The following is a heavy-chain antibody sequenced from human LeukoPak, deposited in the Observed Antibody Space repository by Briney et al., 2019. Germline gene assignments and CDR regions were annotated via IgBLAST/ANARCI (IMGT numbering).Heavy chain of an antibody. CDR3: ALIPVGSWAFDF. V-gene: IGHV1-2*02. CDR2: INPNSGDT. D-gene: IGHD6-13*01. Sequence: GASVKVSCKASEYTFSVYHIHWVRLAPGQGLEWVAWINPNSGDTNYAQKFQGRVTMTRDTSISTVYMEVNSLKFDDTAVYYCALIPVGSWAFDFWGQGTLVTVSS. CDR1: EYTFSVYH. J-gene: IGHJ4*02.